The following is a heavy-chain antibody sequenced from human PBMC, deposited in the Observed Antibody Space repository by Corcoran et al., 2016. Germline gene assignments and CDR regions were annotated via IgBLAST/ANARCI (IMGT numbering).Heavy chain of an antibody. CDR3: ARAIFVVVKPGTDWFDP. J-gene: IGHJ5*02. V-gene: IGHV3-48*04. CDR1: GFTFSSYS. D-gene: IGHD2-2*01. Sequence: EVQLVESGGGLVQPGGSLRLSCAASGFTFSSYSMNWVRQAPGKGLEWVSYISSSSSTIYYADSVKGRFTISRDNAKNSLYLQMNSLRAEDTAVYYCARAIFVVVKPGTDWFDPWGQGTLVTVSS. CDR2: ISSSSSTI.